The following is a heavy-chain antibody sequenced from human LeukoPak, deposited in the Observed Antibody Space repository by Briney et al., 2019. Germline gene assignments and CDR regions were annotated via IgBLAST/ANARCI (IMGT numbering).Heavy chain of an antibody. D-gene: IGHD6-19*01. J-gene: IGHJ3*02. CDR2: IYSGGNR. Sequence: PGGSLRLSCAASGFSVSSNYMNWVRQAPGKGLEWVSVIYSGGNRYYADSVKGRFTISRDNSKNMLYLQMSILTAEDTAVYFCARDMVAVVGSDAFDIWGQGTMVTVSS. CDR1: GFSVSSNY. CDR3: ARDMVAVVGSDAFDI. V-gene: IGHV3-53*01.